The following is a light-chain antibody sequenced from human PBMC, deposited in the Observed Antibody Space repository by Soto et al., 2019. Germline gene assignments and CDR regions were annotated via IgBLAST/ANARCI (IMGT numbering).Light chain of an antibody. CDR1: QTISTY. Sequence: DIQMTQSPSSLSAFVGDRVTITCRASQTISTYLNWYQQKPGKAPRLLIYAASALESGVPSRFSGSGSGTDFTLTISSLQPDDSATYYCQQSYSGPPLYTFGQGTKVDSK. CDR3: QQSYSGPPLYT. CDR2: AAS. V-gene: IGKV1-39*01. J-gene: IGKJ2*01.